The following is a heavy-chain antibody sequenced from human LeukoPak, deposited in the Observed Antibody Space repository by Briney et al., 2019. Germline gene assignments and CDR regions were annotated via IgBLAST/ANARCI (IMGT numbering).Heavy chain of an antibody. CDR1: GYSFTSHW. D-gene: IGHD3-10*01. Sequence: GESLQISCKGSGYSFTSHWIAWVRQVPGKGLEWMGIIYPDDSDTRYSPSFQGQATISADKSISTAYLQWSSLKASDTAIYYCARPPQYYYSSRKYYFDYWGQGTLVTVSS. J-gene: IGHJ4*02. CDR2: IYPDDSDT. CDR3: ARPPQYYYSSRKYYFDY. V-gene: IGHV5-51*01.